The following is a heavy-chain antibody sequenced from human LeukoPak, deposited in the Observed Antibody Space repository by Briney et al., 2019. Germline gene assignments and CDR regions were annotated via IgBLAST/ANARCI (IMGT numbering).Heavy chain of an antibody. D-gene: IGHD1-26*01. CDR2: IIPIFGTA. J-gene: IGHJ6*04. Sequence: GSSVKVSCKASGGTFSSYAISWVRQAPGQGLEWMGGIIPIFGTANYAQKFQGRVTITADESTSTACMELSSLRSEDTAVYYCARPPPYSGYDYYGMDVWGKGTTVTVSS. CDR1: GGTFSSYA. CDR3: ARPPPYSGYDYYGMDV. V-gene: IGHV1-69*01.